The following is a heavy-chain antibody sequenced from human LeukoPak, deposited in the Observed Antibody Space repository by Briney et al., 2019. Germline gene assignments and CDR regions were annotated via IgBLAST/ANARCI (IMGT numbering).Heavy chain of an antibody. CDR2: INNVGSHI. CDR3: ARDPTQWLRYGGFDY. J-gene: IGHJ4*02. V-gene: IGHV3-21*01. Sequence: GGSLRLSCAASGFTFSNSAMNWVRQAPGKGLEGVSSINNVGSHIYDADSVKGRFTISRDNAKNSLYLQMNSLRAEDTAVYYCARDPTQWLRYGGFDYWGQGILVTVSS. D-gene: IGHD5-12*01. CDR1: GFTFSNSA.